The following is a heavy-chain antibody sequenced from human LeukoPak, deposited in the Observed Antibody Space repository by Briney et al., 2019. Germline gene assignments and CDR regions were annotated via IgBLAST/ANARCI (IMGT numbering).Heavy chain of an antibody. Sequence: PGGSLRLSCAASGFTFSDYYMSWLRQAPGKRLEWVSYISSSGITIYYADSVKGRFTISRDNAKNSLYLQMNSLRAEDTAVYYCARGEYHFDYWGQGTLVTVSS. V-gene: IGHV3-11*04. J-gene: IGHJ4*02. CDR2: ISSSGITI. D-gene: IGHD2-2*01. CDR1: GFTFSDYY. CDR3: ARGEYHFDY.